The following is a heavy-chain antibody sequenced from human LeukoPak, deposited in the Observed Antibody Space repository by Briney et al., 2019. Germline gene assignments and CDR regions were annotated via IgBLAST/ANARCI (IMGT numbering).Heavy chain of an antibody. Sequence: GGSLRLSCAASGFTVSSNYMSWVRQAPGKGLERVSIIYGRGSTYYADSVKGRFAISRDNSKNTLYVQMTSLRAEDTAVYYCASLTYCGGDCPPYFDGWGQGTLVTVS. D-gene: IGHD2-21*02. CDR2: IYGRGST. CDR1: GFTVSSNY. V-gene: IGHV3-66*01. J-gene: IGHJ4*02. CDR3: ASLTYCGGDCPPYFDG.